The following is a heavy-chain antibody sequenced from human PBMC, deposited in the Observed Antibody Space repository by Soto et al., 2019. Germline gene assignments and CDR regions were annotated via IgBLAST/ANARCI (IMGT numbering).Heavy chain of an antibody. Sequence: SVKVSCKASGGTFSSYTISWVRQAPGQGLEWMGRIIPILGIANYAQKFQGRVTITADKSTSTAYMELSSLRSEDTAVYYCARAQEMITFGGEIYYYYMDVWGKGTTVTVSS. D-gene: IGHD3-16*01. J-gene: IGHJ6*03. CDR2: IIPILGIA. CDR1: GGTFSSYT. V-gene: IGHV1-69*02. CDR3: ARAQEMITFGGEIYYYYMDV.